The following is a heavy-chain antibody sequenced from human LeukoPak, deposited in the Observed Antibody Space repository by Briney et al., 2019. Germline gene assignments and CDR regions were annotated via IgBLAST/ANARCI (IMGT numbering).Heavy chain of an antibody. CDR3: ARHSGDSSGYYYLNKFDY. D-gene: IGHD3-22*01. J-gene: IGHJ4*02. Sequence: SETLSLTCTVSGGSISSSSYYWGWIRQPPGKGLEWIGSIYYSGSTYYNPSLKSRVTISVDTSKNQFSLKLSSVTAADTAVYYCARHSGDSSGYYYLNKFDYWGQGTLVTVSS. CDR1: GGSISSSSYY. V-gene: IGHV4-39*01. CDR2: IYYSGST.